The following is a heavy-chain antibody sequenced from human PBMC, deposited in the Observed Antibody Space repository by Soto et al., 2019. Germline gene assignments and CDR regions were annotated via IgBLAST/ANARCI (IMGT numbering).Heavy chain of an antibody. D-gene: IGHD2-21*01. V-gene: IGHV4-30-2*01. CDR1: GGAISSGGYS. CDR3: ARGNVVAIDY. Sequence: QLQLQASGSGLVKPSQTLSLTCAVSGGAISSGGYSWSWIRQPPGKGLEWIGYIYHSGSTYYNPSLKSRVTRSVDRSKNQFSLKLSSVTAADTAVYYCARGNVVAIDYWRQGTLVTVSS. J-gene: IGHJ4*02. CDR2: IYHSGST.